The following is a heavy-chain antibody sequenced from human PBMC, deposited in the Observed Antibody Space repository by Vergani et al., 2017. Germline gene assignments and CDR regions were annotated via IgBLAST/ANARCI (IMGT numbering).Heavy chain of an antibody. CDR2: INHSGST. CDR3: ARSSRSINYYYYGMDV. D-gene: IGHD6-19*01. J-gene: IGHJ6*02. Sequence: QVQLQQWGAGLLKPSETLSLTCAVYGGSFSGYYWSWIRQPPGKGLEWIGEINHSGSTNYNPSLKSRVTISVDTSKNQFSLKLSSVTAAYTAVYYCARSSRSINYYYYGMDVWGQGTTVTVSS. CDR1: GGSFSGYY. V-gene: IGHV4-34*01.